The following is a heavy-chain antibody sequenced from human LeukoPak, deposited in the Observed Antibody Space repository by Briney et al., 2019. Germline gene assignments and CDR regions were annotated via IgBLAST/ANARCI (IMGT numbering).Heavy chain of an antibody. V-gene: IGHV3-7*03. CDR2: INPDGSER. CDR3: TRDLAAVPGPRMDV. Sequence: GSPRLSCAASGFSFSSYYMSWVRQAPGKGLEWVALINPDGSERYYVDSVKGRFTISRDNAKNSLYLQMDSLRDDDTAMYFCTRDLAAVPGPRMDVWGQGTTVTVSS. D-gene: IGHD6-19*01. J-gene: IGHJ6*02. CDR1: GFSFSSYY.